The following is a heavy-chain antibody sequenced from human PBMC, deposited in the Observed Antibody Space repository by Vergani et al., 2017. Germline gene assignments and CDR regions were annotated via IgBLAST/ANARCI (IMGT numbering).Heavy chain of an antibody. J-gene: IGHJ6*03. CDR1: GYTFTSYD. V-gene: IGHV1-8*01. D-gene: IGHD4-11*01. CDR2: MNPNSGNT. Sequence: QVQLVQSGAEVKKPGASVKVSCKASGYTFTSYDINWVRQATGQGLEWMGWMNPNSGNTGYAQKFQGRVTMTRNTSISTAYMELSSLRSEDTAVYYCARNPAGSNYFVYYYYMDVWGKGTTVTVSS. CDR3: ARNPAGSNYFVYYYYMDV.